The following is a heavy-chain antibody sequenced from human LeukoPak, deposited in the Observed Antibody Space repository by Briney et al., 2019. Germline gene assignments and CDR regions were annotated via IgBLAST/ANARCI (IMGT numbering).Heavy chain of an antibody. Sequence: SETLSLTCTVSGGSVSNGIYYWGWIRQPPGKGLELIGSIHNFESTYYDPSLKSQHTLTVDTAKNQLSLNLRSVTAAGTAVLSCAKKTYSSVWRVPIDSWGRGTLVTVSS. CDR2: IHNFEST. J-gene: IGHJ4*02. CDR3: AKKTYSSVWRVPIDS. CDR1: GGSVSNGIYY. D-gene: IGHD6-19*01. V-gene: IGHV4-39*01.